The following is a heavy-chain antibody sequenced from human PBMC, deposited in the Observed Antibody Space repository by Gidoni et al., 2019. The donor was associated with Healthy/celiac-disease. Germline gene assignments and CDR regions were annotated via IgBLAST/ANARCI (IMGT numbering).Heavy chain of an antibody. V-gene: IGHV4-59*01. CDR2: IYYSGST. CDR3: ARDTGEFDY. CDR1: GGSISSYY. D-gene: IGHD1-26*01. Sequence: QVQLQESGPGLVKPSETLSLTCTASGGSISSYYWSWIRQPPGKGLEWIGYIYYSGSTNYNPSLKSRVTISVDTSKNQFSLKLSSVTAADTAVYYCARDTGEFDYWGQGTLVTVSS. J-gene: IGHJ4*02.